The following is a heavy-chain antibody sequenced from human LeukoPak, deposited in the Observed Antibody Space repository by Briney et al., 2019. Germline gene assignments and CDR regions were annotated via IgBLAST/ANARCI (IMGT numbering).Heavy chain of an antibody. V-gene: IGHV1-2*02. Sequence: ASVKVSCKASGYTFTGYYMHWVRQAPGQGLEWMGWINPNSGGTNYAQKFQGRVTMTRDTSISTAYMELSRLRSDDTAVYYCAGGPRWITDPNAFDIWGQGTMVTVSS. J-gene: IGHJ3*02. CDR2: INPNSGGT. CDR3: AGGPRWITDPNAFDI. CDR1: GYTFTGYY. D-gene: IGHD4-23*01.